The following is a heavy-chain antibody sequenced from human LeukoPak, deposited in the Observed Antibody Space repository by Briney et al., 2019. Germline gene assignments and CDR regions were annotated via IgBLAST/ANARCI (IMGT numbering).Heavy chain of an antibody. CDR3: ARNCGGGANCYNLFGMDV. D-gene: IGHD2-21*01. CDR2: IIPIFNTA. Sequence: SVKVSFKASGDSFDIYVINWVRQAPGQGLEWMGRIIPIFNTANYAQKFQGRVTITADKSTTTAYMELTNLRSDDTAVYFCARNCGGGANCYNLFGMDVWGQGTTVTVSS. J-gene: IGHJ6*02. V-gene: IGHV1-69*06. CDR1: GDSFDIYV.